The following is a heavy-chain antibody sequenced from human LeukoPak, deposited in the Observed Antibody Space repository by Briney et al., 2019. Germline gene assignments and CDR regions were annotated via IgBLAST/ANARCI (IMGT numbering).Heavy chain of an antibody. D-gene: IGHD3-22*01. CDR3: ARHDSSGYYTRGAFDI. Sequence: KTSETLSLTCAVSGGSISSSNWWSWVRQPPGKGLEWIGEIYHSGSTNYNPSLKSRVTISVDKSKNQFSLKLSSVTAADTAVYYCARHDSSGYYTRGAFDIWGQGTMVTVSS. J-gene: IGHJ3*02. CDR2: IYHSGST. V-gene: IGHV4-4*02. CDR1: GGSISSSNW.